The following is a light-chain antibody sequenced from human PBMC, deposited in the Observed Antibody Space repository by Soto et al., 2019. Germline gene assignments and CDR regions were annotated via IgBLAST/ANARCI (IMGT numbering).Light chain of an antibody. CDR1: QAIITY. Sequence: DIQQTQSPSSLSASVGDRVTITCQASQAIITYLNWFQQKPGKAPKLLIYDASHLETGAPSRFSGSGSGTAFTFTISSLQPEDIGTYFCQQYDNLPLTFGGGTKVDIK. V-gene: IGKV1-33*01. CDR2: DAS. CDR3: QQYDNLPLT. J-gene: IGKJ4*01.